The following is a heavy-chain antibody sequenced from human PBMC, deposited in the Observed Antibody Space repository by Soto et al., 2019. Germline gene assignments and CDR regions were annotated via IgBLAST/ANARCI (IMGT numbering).Heavy chain of an antibody. CDR3: ARARAVAGDLFDY. V-gene: IGHV1-46*01. J-gene: IGHJ4*02. CDR1: GYTFTSYY. D-gene: IGHD6-19*01. CDR2: INPSGGST. Sequence: QVQLVQSGAEVKKPGASVKVSCKASGYTFTSYYMHWVRQAPGQGLEWMGIINPSGGSTSYAQKFQGRVAMTRDTSRSTVYMELSSLRSEDTAVYYCARARAVAGDLFDYWGQGTLVTVSS.